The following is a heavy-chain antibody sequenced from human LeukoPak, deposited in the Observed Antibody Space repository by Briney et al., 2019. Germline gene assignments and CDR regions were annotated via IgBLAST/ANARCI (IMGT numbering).Heavy chain of an antibody. CDR2: INPNSGGT. Sequence: ASVKVSCKASGYTFTGYYMHWVRQAPGQGLEWMGRINPNSGGTNYAQKFQGRVTMTRDTYISTAYMELSRLRSDDSAVYYCASRYYYDSSGYYLDDYWGQGTLVTVSS. D-gene: IGHD3-22*01. CDR3: ASRYYYDSSGYYLDDY. J-gene: IGHJ4*02. V-gene: IGHV1-2*06. CDR1: GYTFTGYY.